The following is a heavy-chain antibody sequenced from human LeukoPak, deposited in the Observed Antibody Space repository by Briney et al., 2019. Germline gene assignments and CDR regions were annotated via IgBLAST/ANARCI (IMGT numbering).Heavy chain of an antibody. CDR1: GFTFSAYG. CDR2: IWYGGSNK. Sequence: GGSLRLPSAASGFTFSAYGFHGVRQAPGKGREWVAIIWYGGSNKYYADSVKVRFTISRDNSKTQLYLKINSLCAGEPLIYYCASACLETKGPHWFVPWGLGTLVTVSS. D-gene: IGHD2-8*01. J-gene: IGHJ5*02. CDR3: ASACLETKGPHWFVP. V-gene: IGHV3-30*02.